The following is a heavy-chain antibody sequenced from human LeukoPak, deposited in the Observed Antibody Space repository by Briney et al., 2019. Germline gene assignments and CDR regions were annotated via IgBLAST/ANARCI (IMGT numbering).Heavy chain of an antibody. D-gene: IGHD1-26*01. V-gene: IGHV3-21*01. Sequence: PGGSLRLSCAASGFTFSSYSMNWVRRAPGKGLEWVSSISSGSYYIYYADSVKGRFTISRDNSKNTLYLQMNSLRAEDTAVYYCARGSSPLDYWGQGTLVTVSS. CDR1: GFTFSSYS. CDR3: ARGSSPLDY. J-gene: IGHJ4*02. CDR2: ISSGSYYI.